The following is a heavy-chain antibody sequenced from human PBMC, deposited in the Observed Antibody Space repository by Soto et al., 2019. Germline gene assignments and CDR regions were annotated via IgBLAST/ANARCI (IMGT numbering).Heavy chain of an antibody. CDR2: IYYSGST. Sequence: SETLSLTCTVSGGSISSSSYYWGWIRQPPGKGLEWIGSIYYSGSTYYNPSLKSRVTISVDTSKNQFSLKLSSVTAADTAVYHCARHYSDPGSGWYWAFDIWGRGTMVTVSS. V-gene: IGHV4-39*01. CDR3: ARHYSDPGSGWYWAFDI. D-gene: IGHD6-19*01. J-gene: IGHJ3*02. CDR1: GGSISSSSYY.